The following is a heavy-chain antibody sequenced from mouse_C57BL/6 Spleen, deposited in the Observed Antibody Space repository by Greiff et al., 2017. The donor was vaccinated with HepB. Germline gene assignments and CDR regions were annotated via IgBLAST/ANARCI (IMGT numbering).Heavy chain of an antibody. D-gene: IGHD1-1*01. J-gene: IGHJ4*01. V-gene: IGHV2-2*01. CDR1: GFSLTSYG. Sequence: VMLVESGPGLVQPSQSLSIPCTVSGFSLTSYGVHWVRQSPGKGLEWLGVIWSGGSTDYNAAFISRLSISKDNSKSQVFFKMNSLQADDTAIYYGARITTVDYAMDYWGQGTSVTVSS. CDR3: ARITTVDYAMDY. CDR2: IWSGGST.